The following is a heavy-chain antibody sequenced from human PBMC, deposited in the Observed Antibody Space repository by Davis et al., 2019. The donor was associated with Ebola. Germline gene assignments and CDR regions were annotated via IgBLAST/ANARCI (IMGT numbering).Heavy chain of an antibody. CDR3: GTYYDIPYKGIDV. CDR1: GASIRSYY. J-gene: IGHJ6*02. D-gene: IGHD3-9*01. CDR2: IHYSGTT. V-gene: IGHV4-59*08. Sequence: MPSETLSLTCTVSGASIRSYYWSWIRQSSGKGLEWIGYIHYSGTTSSNPSLKSRVTMSVDTSKNQFSLKVTSVTAADTAVYYCGTYYDIPYKGIDVWGQGTTVTVSS.